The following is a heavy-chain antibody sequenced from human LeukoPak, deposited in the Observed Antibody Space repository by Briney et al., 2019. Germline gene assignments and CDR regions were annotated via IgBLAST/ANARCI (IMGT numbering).Heavy chain of an antibody. J-gene: IGHJ5*02. CDR1: GWSFNDYY. CDR2: INARGDT. D-gene: IGHD2-2*01. V-gene: IGHV4-34*01. Sequence: PSETLSLTCAVYGWSFNDYYWNWIRQPPGKGLEWIGEINARGDTNYNPSLKSRVTISVDTSKSRFSLRLTSIIAADTAFYYCARGQVPAARGYNWFDPWGQGTLVTVSS. CDR3: ARGQVPAARGYNWFDP.